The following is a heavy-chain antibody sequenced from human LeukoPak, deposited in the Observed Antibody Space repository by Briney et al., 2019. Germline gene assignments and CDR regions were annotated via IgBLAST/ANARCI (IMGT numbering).Heavy chain of an antibody. V-gene: IGHV4-39*01. CDR1: RGSISSSSYY. Sequence: SETLSLTCTVSRGSISSSSYYWGWIRQAPGKGLEWVGSISYSGNTYYSPSLKSRLTMSVDTSMNQFSLKLRSVTAADTAVYYCARHAKRGYCSGASCYRLWGQGTLVAVS. CDR3: ARHAKRGYCSGASCYRL. J-gene: IGHJ4*02. CDR2: ISYSGNT. D-gene: IGHD2-15*01.